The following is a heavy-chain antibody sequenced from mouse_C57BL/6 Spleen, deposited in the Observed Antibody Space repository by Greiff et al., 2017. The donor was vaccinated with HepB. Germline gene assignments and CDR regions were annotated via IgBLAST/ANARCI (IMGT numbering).Heavy chain of an antibody. V-gene: IGHV1-64*01. J-gene: IGHJ4*01. D-gene: IGHD2-3*01. CDR3: ARFRLLTPYAMDY. CDR2: IHPNSGST. Sequence: QVQLQQPGAELVKPGASVKLSCKASGYTFTSYWMHWVKQRPGQGLEWIGMIHPNSGSTNYNEKFKSKATLTVDKSSSTAYMQLSSLTSEDSAVYYCARFRLLTPYAMDYWGQGTSVTVSS. CDR1: GYTFTSYW.